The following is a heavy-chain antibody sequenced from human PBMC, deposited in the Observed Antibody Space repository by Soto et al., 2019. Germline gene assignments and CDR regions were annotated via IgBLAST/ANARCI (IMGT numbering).Heavy chain of an antibody. Sequence: QVQLVESGGGVVQPGRSLRLSCAASGFPFSSYGMHWVRQAPGKGLEWVAVIWFDGSNKYYADSVKGRFTISRDNSKKTMYLQMTSLRAEDTAVYYCARDGIAVAGTPFDYWGQGPLVTVSS. CDR1: GFPFSSYG. CDR2: IWFDGSNK. D-gene: IGHD6-19*01. V-gene: IGHV3-33*01. J-gene: IGHJ4*02. CDR3: ARDGIAVAGTPFDY.